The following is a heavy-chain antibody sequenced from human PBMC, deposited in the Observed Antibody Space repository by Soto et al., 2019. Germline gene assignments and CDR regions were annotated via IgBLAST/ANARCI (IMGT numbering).Heavy chain of an antibody. Sequence: GESLKISCAASGFTFSSYSMNWVRQAPGKGLEWVSSISSSSSYIYYADSVKGRFTISRDNAKNSLYLQMNSLRAEDTAVYYCASISIFGVVILRRGYGMDVWGQGTTVTVSS. D-gene: IGHD3-3*01. CDR1: GFTFSSYS. V-gene: IGHV3-21*01. J-gene: IGHJ6*02. CDR3: ASISIFGVVILRRGYGMDV. CDR2: ISSSSSYI.